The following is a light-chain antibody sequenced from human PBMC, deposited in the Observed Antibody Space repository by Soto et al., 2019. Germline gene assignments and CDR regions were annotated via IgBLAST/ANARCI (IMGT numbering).Light chain of an antibody. V-gene: IGKV2-30*02. CDR2: KVS. CDR3: MQGTHWPIT. CDR1: QSLLHSDGIAY. Sequence: DFVMTQYPLSLPVTLGQPASISCRSNQSLLHSDGIAYFSWFQQRPGRSPRCLIYKVSNRDSGVPARFSGSGSGTDFALKISRVEAEDVGVYYCMQGTHWPITFGQGTRLEIK. J-gene: IGKJ5*01.